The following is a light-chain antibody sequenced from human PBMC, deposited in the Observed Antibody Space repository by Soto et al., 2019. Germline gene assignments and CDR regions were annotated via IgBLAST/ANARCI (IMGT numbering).Light chain of an antibody. CDR3: QQSNIFPLT. J-gene: IGKJ4*01. CDR2: AAS. Sequence: DIQMTQSPSALSASVGDSVTITCRSSQDISTYLAWYQQKPGKAPRLLIFAASSLQSGVPFRFSGSGSGTDFTLTISILQPEDFAIYYCQQSNIFPLTFGGGTKVDIK. CDR1: QDISTY. V-gene: IGKV1-12*01.